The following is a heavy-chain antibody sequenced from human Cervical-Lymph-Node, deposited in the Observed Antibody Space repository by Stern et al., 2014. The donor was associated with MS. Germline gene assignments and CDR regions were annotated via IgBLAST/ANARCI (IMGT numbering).Heavy chain of an antibody. V-gene: IGHV3-9*01. CDR1: GFIFDDYG. D-gene: IGHD3-10*01. CDR3: ARSYSMVRGGDY. Sequence: VESGRSLRLSCSASGFIFDDYGMHWVRQVPGKGLEWVAGISWNSDIIGYADSVKGRFTISRDNAKNSLYLQMNSLRPEDTALYYCARSYSMVRGGDYWGQGTLVTVSS. J-gene: IGHJ4*02. CDR2: ISWNSDII.